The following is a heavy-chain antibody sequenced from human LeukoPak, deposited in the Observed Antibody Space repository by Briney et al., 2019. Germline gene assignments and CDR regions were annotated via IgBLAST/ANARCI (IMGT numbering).Heavy chain of an antibody. J-gene: IGHJ4*02. CDR3: ARDWCRIYSAIDY. CDR1: GFTFSSYS. Sequence: GGSLRLSCAASGFTFSSYSMNWVRQAPGKGLEWVSFISSSSSTIYYADSEKGRFTISRDNAKNSLYLQMNSLRAEDTAVYYCARDWCRIYSAIDYWGQGTLVTVSS. V-gene: IGHV3-48*04. CDR2: ISSSSSTI. D-gene: IGHD2-15*01.